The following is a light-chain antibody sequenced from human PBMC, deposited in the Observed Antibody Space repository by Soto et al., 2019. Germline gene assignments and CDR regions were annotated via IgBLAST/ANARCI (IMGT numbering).Light chain of an antibody. J-gene: IGKJ1*01. Sequence: ETVLTQSPGILSLSPGERATLSCRASQSVASAYLAWYQQKLGQAPRLLMYGASSRATGIPDRFSGSGSGTDFTLTISRLEPEDFAVYYCQQYATSRWTFGQGTKVEIK. CDR1: QSVASAY. CDR2: GAS. V-gene: IGKV3-20*01. CDR3: QQYATSRWT.